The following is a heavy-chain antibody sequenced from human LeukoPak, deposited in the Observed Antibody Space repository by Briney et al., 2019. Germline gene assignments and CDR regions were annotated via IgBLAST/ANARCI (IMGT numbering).Heavy chain of an antibody. CDR2: ITHSGDT. Sequence: SETLSLTCAVYGGSFSGYYWSWIRQPPGKGLEWIGEITHSGDTTYNPSLKSRLTVSVDTSKNQFSLKVRSVTAADTAVYYCARRVRGVIISFYYYNGMDVWGQGTTVTVSS. CDR3: ARRVRGVIISFYYYNGMDV. CDR1: GGSFSGYY. J-gene: IGHJ6*02. V-gene: IGHV4-34*01. D-gene: IGHD3-10*01.